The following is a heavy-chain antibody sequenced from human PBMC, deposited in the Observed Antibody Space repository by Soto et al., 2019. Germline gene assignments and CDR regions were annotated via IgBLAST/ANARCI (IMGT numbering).Heavy chain of an antibody. J-gene: IGHJ4*02. CDR1: GGTFSSYA. CDR2: IIPIFGTA. CDR3: AREHVRYFDWLPKPNYFDY. V-gene: IGHV1-69*06. Sequence: VKVSCKASGGTFSSYAISWVRQAPGQGLEWMGGIIPIFGTANYAQKFQGRVTITADKSTSTAYMELSSLRSEDTAVYYCAREHVRYFDWLPKPNYFDYWGQGTLVTVSS. D-gene: IGHD3-9*01.